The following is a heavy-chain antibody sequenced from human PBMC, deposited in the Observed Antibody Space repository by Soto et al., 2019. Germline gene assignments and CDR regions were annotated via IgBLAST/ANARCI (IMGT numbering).Heavy chain of an antibody. Sequence: SGPTLVNPTETLTLTCTVSGFSLSNARMGVSWIRQPPGKALEWLAHIFSNDEKSYSTSLKSRLTISKDTSKNQVVLTMTNMNPVDTATYSFPRNGYSYGYDRAYNWFNPGAQGTLVTVSS. V-gene: IGHV2-26*01. CDR3: PRNGYSYGYDRAYNWFNP. D-gene: IGHD5-18*01. CDR1: GFSLSNARMG. CDR2: IFSNDEK. J-gene: IGHJ5*02.